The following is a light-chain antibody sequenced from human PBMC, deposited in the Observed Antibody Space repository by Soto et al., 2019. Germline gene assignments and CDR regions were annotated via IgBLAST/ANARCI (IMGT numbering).Light chain of an antibody. CDR1: QTVSSS. J-gene: IGKJ4*01. V-gene: IGKV3-11*01. CDR2: EAS. Sequence: EIVLTQSPATLSFSPGERATLSCRASQTVSSSLAWYQQEPGQAPRLLIYEASNRATGIPARFSGSGSGADFTLTISSLEPEDFALYDCQQHINWPLTFGGGTKVDIK. CDR3: QQHINWPLT.